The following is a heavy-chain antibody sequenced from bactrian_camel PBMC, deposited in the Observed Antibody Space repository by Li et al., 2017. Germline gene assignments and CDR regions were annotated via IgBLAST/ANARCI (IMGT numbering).Heavy chain of an antibody. CDR1: GFTFSGCA. Sequence: QLVESGGGLVQPGGSLRLSCAASGFTFSGCAMTWVRQAPGKGLEWVSTINTDGSGKYYADSVKGRFTISSDNAKNTVYLQMKSLKPEDTAVYYCVTARAVGTSRPFGYWGQGTQVTVS. CDR3: VTARAVGTSRPFGY. CDR2: INTDGSGK. J-gene: IGHJ6*01. D-gene: IGHD5*01. V-gene: IGHV3S40*01.